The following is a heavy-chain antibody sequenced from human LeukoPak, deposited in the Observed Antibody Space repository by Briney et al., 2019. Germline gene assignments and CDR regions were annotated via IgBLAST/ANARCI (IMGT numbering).Heavy chain of an antibody. D-gene: IGHD6-19*01. CDR3: ARVSEVAAAPGAFDI. Sequence: PGGSLRLSCAASGFTFSSCAMHWVRQAPGKGLEWVAVISYDGGTKYYADSVKGRFTISRDSSKNTLYLQMDSLRVEDTAVYYCARVSEVAAAPGAFDIWGQGKMVTIS. CDR1: GFTFSSCA. J-gene: IGHJ3*02. V-gene: IGHV3-30-3*01. CDR2: ISYDGGTK.